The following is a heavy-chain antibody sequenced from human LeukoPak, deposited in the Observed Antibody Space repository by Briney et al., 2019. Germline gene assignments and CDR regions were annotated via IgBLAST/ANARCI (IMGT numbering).Heavy chain of an antibody. V-gene: IGHV1-69*04. CDR1: GGTFSSYA. CDR2: IIPILGIA. J-gene: IGHJ6*01. CDR3: ARTYGWSGYELEYYYGMDV. Sequence: SVKVSCKASGGTFSSYAISWVRQAPGQGLEWMGRIIPILGIANYAQKFQGRVTITADKSTSTAYMELSSLRSEDTAVYYCARTYGWSGYELEYYYGMDVWGQGTTVTVSS. D-gene: IGHD3-3*01.